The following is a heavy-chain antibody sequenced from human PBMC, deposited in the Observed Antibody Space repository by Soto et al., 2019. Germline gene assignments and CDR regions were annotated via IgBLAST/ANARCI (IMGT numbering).Heavy chain of an antibody. D-gene: IGHD2-15*01. CDR2: IWYDGSNK. V-gene: IGHV3-33*01. CDR1: GFTFSSYG. Sequence: GGSLRLSCAASGFTFSSYGMHWVRQAPGKGLEWGAVIWYDGSNKYYADSVKGRFTISRDNSKNTLYLQMNSLRAEDTAVYYCARGGELAVVVVAANSDYWGQGTLVTVSS. CDR3: ARGGELAVVVVAANSDY. J-gene: IGHJ4*02.